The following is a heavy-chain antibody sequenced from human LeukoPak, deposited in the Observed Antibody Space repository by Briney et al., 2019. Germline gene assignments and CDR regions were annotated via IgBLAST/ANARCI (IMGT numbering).Heavy chain of an antibody. J-gene: IGHJ5*02. D-gene: IGHD5-24*01. CDR2: ISGSSTYI. CDR3: ARRMGRDGYNPNWFDP. CDR1: GFTFSSYS. V-gene: IGHV3-21*01. Sequence: GGSLRRSCAASGFTFSSYSMNWVRQAPGKGLEWVSSISGSSTYIYYADSVKGRFTISRDNAKNSLYLQMSSLRAEDTAVYYCARRMGRDGYNPNWFDPWGQRTLVTVSS.